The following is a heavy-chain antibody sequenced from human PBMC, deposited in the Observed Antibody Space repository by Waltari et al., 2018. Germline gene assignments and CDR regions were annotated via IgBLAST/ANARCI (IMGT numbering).Heavy chain of an antibody. CDR1: AYSISSTYC. J-gene: IGHJ6*03. Sequence: QVQLQESGPGLVKPSEALSLTCAVSAYSISSTYCWGWIRQPPGKGLEWIGSICHSGSTYYNPSLKSRVSISVDTSKKQFSLKLSSVTAADTAVYYCARESSATDYYMDVWGKGTTVTVSS. D-gene: IGHD5-12*01. V-gene: IGHV4-38-2*02. CDR3: ARESSATDYYMDV. CDR2: ICHSGST.